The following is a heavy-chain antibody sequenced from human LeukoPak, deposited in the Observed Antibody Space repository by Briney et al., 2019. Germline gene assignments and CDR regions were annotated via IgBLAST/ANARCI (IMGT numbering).Heavy chain of an antibody. Sequence: GGSLRLSCAASGFTFSSYSMNWVRQAPGKGLEWVSYISSGSHTIYYADSVKGRFTISRDNSKNTLYLQMNSLRAEDTAVYYCAKDSAGALKTPTSSHYFGYWGQGTLVTVSS. CDR1: GFTFSSYS. J-gene: IGHJ4*02. D-gene: IGHD3-10*01. CDR3: AKDSAGALKTPTSSHYFGY. V-gene: IGHV3-48*01. CDR2: ISSGSHTI.